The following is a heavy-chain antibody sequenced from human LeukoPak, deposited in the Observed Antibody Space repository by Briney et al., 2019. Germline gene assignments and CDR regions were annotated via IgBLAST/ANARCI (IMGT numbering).Heavy chain of an antibody. V-gene: IGHV4-30-4*08. CDR2: IYYSGST. CDR1: GGSISSGDYY. D-gene: IGHD6-6*01. Sequence: PSQTLSLTCTVSGGSISSGDYYWSWIRQPPGKGLEWIGYIYYSGSTYYNPSLKSRVTISVDTSKNQFSLKLSSVTAADTAVYYCARDALAARPNWFDPWGQGTLVTVSS. J-gene: IGHJ5*02. CDR3: ARDALAARPNWFDP.